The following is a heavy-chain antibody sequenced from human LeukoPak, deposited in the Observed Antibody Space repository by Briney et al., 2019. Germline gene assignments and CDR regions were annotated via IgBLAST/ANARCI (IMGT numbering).Heavy chain of an antibody. Sequence: PGGSLRLSCAASGFTVRSNYMSWFRQAPGKGLEWVSVIYSGGSTYCADSVKGRFTISRDKSKITVYLQMNSLRAEDTAVYYCAREYFGTASGSEGYFDYWGQGTLVTVSS. J-gene: IGHJ4*02. D-gene: IGHD1-26*01. CDR3: AREYFGTASGSEGYFDY. V-gene: IGHV3-53*01. CDR1: GFTVRSNY. CDR2: IYSGGST.